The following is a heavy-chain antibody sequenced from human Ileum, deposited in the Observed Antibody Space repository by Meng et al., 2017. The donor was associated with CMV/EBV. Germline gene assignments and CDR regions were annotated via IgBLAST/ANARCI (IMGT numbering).Heavy chain of an antibody. D-gene: IGHD7-27*01. CDR1: RYTFFDCV. Sequence: VSRKTSRYTFFDCVSHGARKGTGQGLEWSGRISTDDDDTYEAQKFRSRGNMTKDTSYSKAYMVLGGLTADDTAIDDCVRDNWGSDYWGQGTLVTVSS. V-gene: IGHV1-2*06. J-gene: IGHJ4*02. CDR2: ISTDDDDT. CDR3: VRDNWGSDY.